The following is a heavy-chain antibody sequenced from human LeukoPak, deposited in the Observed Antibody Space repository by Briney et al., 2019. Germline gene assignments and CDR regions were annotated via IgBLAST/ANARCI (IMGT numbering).Heavy chain of an antibody. Sequence: SETLSLTCTVSGGSISSYYWSWIRQPPGKGLEWIGYIYYSGSTNYNPSLKSRVTISVDTSKNQFSLKLSSVTAVDTAVYYCARSDRYTYCSSTSCYQDDNAFDIWGQGTMVTVSS. J-gene: IGHJ3*02. D-gene: IGHD2-2*01. CDR1: GGSISSYY. CDR2: IYYSGST. V-gene: IGHV4-59*01. CDR3: ARSDRYTYCSSTSCYQDDNAFDI.